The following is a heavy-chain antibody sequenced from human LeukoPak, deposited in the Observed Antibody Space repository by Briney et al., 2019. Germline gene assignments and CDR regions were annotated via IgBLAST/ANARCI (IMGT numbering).Heavy chain of an antibody. CDR1: GGSISNYY. D-gene: IGHD2-15*01. J-gene: IGHJ4*02. V-gene: IGHV4-59*01. CDR2: IYYTGSI. CDR3: AIAVARFDY. Sequence: SETLSLTCTVSGGSISNYYWSWIRQPPGKGLEWIGYIYYTGSINYNPSLTSRVNISVDTSKNQFSLNLTSVTAADTAVYYCAIAVARFDYWGQGTLVTVSS.